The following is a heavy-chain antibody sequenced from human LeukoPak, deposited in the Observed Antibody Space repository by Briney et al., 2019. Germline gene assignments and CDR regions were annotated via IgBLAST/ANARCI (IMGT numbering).Heavy chain of an antibody. CDR3: ARAEYGDYGAGYYYMDV. CDR1: GFTFSSYW. D-gene: IGHD4-17*01. J-gene: IGHJ6*03. Sequence: GGSLRLSCAASGFTFSSYWMSRVRQAPGKGLEWVANIKQDGSEKYYVDSVKGRFTISRDNAKNSLYLQMNSLRAEDTAVYYCARAEYGDYGAGYYYMDVWGKGTTVTVSS. V-gene: IGHV3-7*01. CDR2: IKQDGSEK.